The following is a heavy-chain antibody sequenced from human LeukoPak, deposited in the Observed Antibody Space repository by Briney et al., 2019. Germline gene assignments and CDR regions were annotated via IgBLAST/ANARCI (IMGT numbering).Heavy chain of an antibody. D-gene: IGHD4-17*01. V-gene: IGHV4-30-4*01. Sequence: SEILSLTCTVSGGSISSGDYYWSWIRQPPGKGLEWIGYIYYSGSTYYNPSLKSRVTISVDTSKNQFSLKLSSVTAADTAVYYCASVTTTDGFDPWGQGTLVTVSS. CDR3: ASVTTTDGFDP. J-gene: IGHJ5*02. CDR2: IYYSGST. CDR1: GGSISSGDYY.